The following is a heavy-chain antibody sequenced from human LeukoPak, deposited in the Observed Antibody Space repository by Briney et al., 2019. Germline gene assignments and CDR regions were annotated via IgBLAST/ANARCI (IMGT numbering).Heavy chain of an antibody. J-gene: IGHJ3*02. CDR1: GGSISSYY. V-gene: IGHV4-59*12. CDR3: ARDTGGDYYDRGAFDI. Sequence: SETLSLTCTVSGGSISSYYWSWIRQPPGKGLEWIGYIYYSGSTYYNPSLKSRVTISVDTSKNQFSLKLSSVTAADTAVYYRARDTGGDYYDRGAFDIWGQGTMVTVSS. D-gene: IGHD3-22*01. CDR2: IYYSGST.